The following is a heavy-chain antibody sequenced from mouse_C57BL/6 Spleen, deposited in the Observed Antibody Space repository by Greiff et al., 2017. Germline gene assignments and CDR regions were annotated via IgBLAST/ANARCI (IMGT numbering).Heavy chain of an antibody. CDR3: ARRNPEYDGGYYFDD. J-gene: IGHJ2*01. CDR1: GFTFSSYG. D-gene: IGHD2-12*01. V-gene: IGHV5-6*01. Sequence: EVQGVESGGDLVKPGGSLKLSCAASGFTFSSYGMSWVRQTPDKRLEWVATISSGGSYTYYPDSVKGRFTISRDNAKNTLYLQMSSLTSEDTAMYYCARRNPEYDGGYYFDDWGQGTTLTVSS. CDR2: ISSGGSYT.